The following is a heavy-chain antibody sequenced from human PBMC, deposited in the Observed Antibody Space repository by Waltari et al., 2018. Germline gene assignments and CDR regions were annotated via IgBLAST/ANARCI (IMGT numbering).Heavy chain of an antibody. CDR3: ARTRSTVTSNNWFDP. CDR2: ISGSGGST. V-gene: IGHV3-23*01. J-gene: IGHJ5*02. Sequence: EVQLLESGGGLVQPGGSLRLSCAASGFTFSSYAVSWVRQAPGKGLEWVSAISGSGGSTYYADSVKGRFTISRDNSKNTLYLQMNSLRAEDTAVYYCARTRSTVTSNNWFDPWGQGTLVTVSS. CDR1: GFTFSSYA. D-gene: IGHD4-4*01.